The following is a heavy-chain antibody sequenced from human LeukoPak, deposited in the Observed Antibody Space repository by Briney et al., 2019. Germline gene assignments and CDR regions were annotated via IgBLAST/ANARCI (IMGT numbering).Heavy chain of an antibody. CDR3: ARDFFHGHCAGLSCFLLDY. J-gene: IGHJ4*02. CDR1: GWTFTSYG. D-gene: IGHD2-15*01. V-gene: IGHV1-18*01. CDR2: ISANNGNT. Sequence: ASVKVSCKACGWTFTSYGISWVRQAPGQGLEWMGWISANNGNTNYAQKFQGRVTMTTDTSTGTAYMELRSLRSDDTAVYYCARDFFHGHCAGLSCFLLDYWGQGPLVAVSS.